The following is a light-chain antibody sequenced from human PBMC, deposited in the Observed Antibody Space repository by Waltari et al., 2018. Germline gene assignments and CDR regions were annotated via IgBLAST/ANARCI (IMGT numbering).Light chain of an antibody. J-gene: IGLJ1*01. CDR3: AARDDSLGALYD. Sequence: QSVLTQPPSASGTPGQRVTISCSGSSSNIGSNYVYWYQQLPGTAPKLLIYWNNQRPSGCPDRFSGAKSCTSACLAIRGLRSEDESDDYCAARDDSLGALYDFGTGTKVTVL. CDR2: WNN. V-gene: IGLV1-47*01. CDR1: SSNIGSNY.